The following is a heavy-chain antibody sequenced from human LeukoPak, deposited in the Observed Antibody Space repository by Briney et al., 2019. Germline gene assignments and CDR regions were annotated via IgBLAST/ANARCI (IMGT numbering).Heavy chain of an antibody. V-gene: IGHV1-2*02. J-gene: IGHJ2*01. CDR2: INPNSGGT. Sequence: ASVKVSCKASGYTFTGYYMHWVRQAPGQGLEWMGWINPNSGGTNYAQKFQGRVTMTRDTSISTAYMELSRLRSNDTAVYYCARDYGGIRYWYFDLWGRGTLVTVSS. CDR3: ARDYGGIRYWYFDL. D-gene: IGHD4-23*01. CDR1: GYTFTGYY.